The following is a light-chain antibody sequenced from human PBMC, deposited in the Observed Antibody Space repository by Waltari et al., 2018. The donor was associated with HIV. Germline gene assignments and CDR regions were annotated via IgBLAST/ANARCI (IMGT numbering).Light chain of an antibody. V-gene: IGLV4-69*01. Sequence: HLLLTQSPSASASLGASVKLTSTLSSGHSDYALACHTQQPEKGPRYLMKLNSDGSHIKGDGIPDRFSGSSSGAERYLTISSLQSEDEADYYCQTWDTGIRVFGGGTKLTVL. CDR3: QTWDTGIRV. CDR1: SGHSDYA. CDR2: LNSDGSH. J-gene: IGLJ3*02.